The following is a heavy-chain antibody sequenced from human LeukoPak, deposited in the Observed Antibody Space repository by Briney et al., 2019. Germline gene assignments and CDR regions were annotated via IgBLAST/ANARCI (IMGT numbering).Heavy chain of an antibody. V-gene: IGHV1-46*01. CDR1: GYTFTSYY. D-gene: IGHD6-13*01. CDR2: INPSGGST. J-gene: IGHJ4*02. CDR3: ARLKANRSGWYYLDY. Sequence: GASVKVSCKASGYTFTSYYMHWVRQAPGQGLEWMGIINPSGGSTSYAQKFQGRVTVTRDMSTSTVYMELSSLRSGDTAVYYCARLKANRSGWYYLDYWGQGTLVTVSS.